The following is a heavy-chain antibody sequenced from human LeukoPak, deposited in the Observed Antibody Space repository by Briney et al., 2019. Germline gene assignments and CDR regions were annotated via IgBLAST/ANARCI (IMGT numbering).Heavy chain of an antibody. Sequence: SETLSLTCTVSGGSISSYYWSWIRQPAGKGLEWIGRIYTSGSTNYNPSLKGRVTMSVDTSKNQFSLKLSSVTAADTAAYYCAKTYYYYYMDVWGKGTTVTVSS. V-gene: IGHV4-4*07. CDR1: GGSISSYY. J-gene: IGHJ6*03. CDR3: AKTYYYYYMDV. CDR2: IYTSGST.